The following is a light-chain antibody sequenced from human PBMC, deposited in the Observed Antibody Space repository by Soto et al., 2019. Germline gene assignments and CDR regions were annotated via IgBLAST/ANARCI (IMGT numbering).Light chain of an antibody. V-gene: IGKV1-5*01. CDR1: QSISNW. CDR2: DAS. Sequence: DLQMTQSPSTLSASVGDRVTITCRASQSISNWLAWYQHKPGKAPKVLIYDASNLESGVPSRFSGSGSGTEFTLTISSLQPDDFATYYCQQYNRLFTFGPGTKVDIK. CDR3: QQYNRLFT. J-gene: IGKJ3*01.